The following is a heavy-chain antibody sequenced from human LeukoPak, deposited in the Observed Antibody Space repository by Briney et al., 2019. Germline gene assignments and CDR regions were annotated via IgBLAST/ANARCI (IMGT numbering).Heavy chain of an antibody. CDR1: GCTFSSYA. Sequence: PGGSLRLSCAASGCTFSSYAMSWVRQAPGKGLEWVSAISGSGGSTYYADSVKGRFTISRDNSKNTLYLQMNSLRAEDTAVYYCAKVARYYDSSGSFDYWGQGTLVTVSS. J-gene: IGHJ4*02. CDR3: AKVARYYDSSGSFDY. V-gene: IGHV3-23*01. CDR2: ISGSGGST. D-gene: IGHD3-22*01.